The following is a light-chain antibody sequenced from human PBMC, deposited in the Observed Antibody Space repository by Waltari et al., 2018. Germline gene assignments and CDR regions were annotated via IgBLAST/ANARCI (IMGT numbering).Light chain of an antibody. V-gene: IGLV2-14*03. J-gene: IGLJ2*01. CDR2: DVS. CDR3: SSYTSSSTLRL. CDR1: TSDVGGYNY. Sequence: QSALTQPASVSGSPGQSITISCTGTTSDVGGYNYVSRYQQHPGKAPKLMIYDVSNRPSGVSNRFSGSKSGNTASLTISGLQAQDEADYYCSSYTSSSTLRLFGGGTKLTVL.